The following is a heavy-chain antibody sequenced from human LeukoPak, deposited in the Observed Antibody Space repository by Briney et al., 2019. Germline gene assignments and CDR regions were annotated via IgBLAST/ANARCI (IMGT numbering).Heavy chain of an antibody. CDR3: AFSKYSRSDFDS. CDR1: GFSLSTPEVG. D-gene: IGHD6-6*01. CDR2: IHWDDDQ. J-gene: IGHJ4*02. V-gene: IGHV2-5*02. Sequence: SGPTLLKPPHTLTLTCTFSGFSLSTPEVGGGWIRQPPGEALEWLALIHWDDDQHYSPSQKSRLTITKDTSKHQVVLTMANMDPADTATYYCAFSKYSRSDFDSWGQGTLVTVSS.